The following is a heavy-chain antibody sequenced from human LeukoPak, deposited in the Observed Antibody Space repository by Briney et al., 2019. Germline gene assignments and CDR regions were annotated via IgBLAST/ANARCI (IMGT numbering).Heavy chain of an antibody. D-gene: IGHD2-21*01. J-gene: IGHJ6*03. Sequence: GGSLRLSCAASGSNFGTYSMNWVRQAPGTGLEWISYISGGAGTMYYASSVKGRFTISRDNAKNSLYLQLNGLRAEDTAVYYCARDVIMDVWGKGTTVTVSS. CDR1: GSNFGTYS. CDR2: ISGGAGTM. CDR3: ARDVIMDV. V-gene: IGHV3-48*01.